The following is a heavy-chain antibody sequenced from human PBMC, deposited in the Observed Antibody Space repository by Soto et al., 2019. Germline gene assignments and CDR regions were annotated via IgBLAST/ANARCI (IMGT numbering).Heavy chain of an antibody. CDR1: GFSISPYW. V-gene: IGHV3-7*03. Sequence: GGSLRLSCVASGFSISPYWMSWVRQAPGKGLGWVANIKEDGSAARYVDSARDRFLISRDNTKNSLYLQMTSLRAEDTAIYYCVRAAFGVVPNPHYYYGMDVWGQGTTVTVSS. J-gene: IGHJ6*02. CDR2: IKEDGSAA. D-gene: IGHD3-3*01. CDR3: VRAAFGVVPNPHYYYGMDV.